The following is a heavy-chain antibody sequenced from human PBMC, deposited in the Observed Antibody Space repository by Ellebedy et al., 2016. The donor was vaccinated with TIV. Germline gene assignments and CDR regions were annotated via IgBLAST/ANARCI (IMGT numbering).Heavy chain of an antibody. Sequence: GGSLRLSCVASGFTFSSYGIHWVRQAPGKGLEWVAFISYDGSDKNYAGSVRGRFTISRDNSKKTLYLQMNSLRAEDTAVYYCARYNWNSGHYWGQGTLITVSS. V-gene: IGHV3-33*05. CDR3: ARYNWNSGHY. CDR1: GFTFSSYG. CDR2: ISYDGSDK. J-gene: IGHJ4*01. D-gene: IGHD1-20*01.